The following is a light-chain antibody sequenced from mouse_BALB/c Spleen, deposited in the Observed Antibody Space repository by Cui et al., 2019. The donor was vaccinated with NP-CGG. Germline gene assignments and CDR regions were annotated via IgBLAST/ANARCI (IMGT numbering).Light chain of an antibody. CDR3: ALWYNNHWV. J-gene: IGLJ1*01. CDR1: TEAFTTNNY. Sequence: QADVTQESAPTTSPGETVTLTCRSNTEAFTTNNYSNWVQEEPDHLFTGLIGGTNNRAPGVPARFSGSLIGDKAPLTITGAQTEDEAIYFCALWYNNHWVFGGGTKLTVL. CDR2: GTN. V-gene: IGLV1*01.